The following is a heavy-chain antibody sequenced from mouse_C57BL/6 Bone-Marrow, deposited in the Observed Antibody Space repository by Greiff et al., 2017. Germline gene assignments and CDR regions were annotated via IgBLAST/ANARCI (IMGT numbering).Heavy chain of an antibody. Sequence: QVQLQQPGAELVKPGASVKLSCKASGYTFTSYWMQWVKQRPGQGLEWIGEIDPSDSYTNYNQKFKGKATLTVDKSSSTAYMQLSSLTSEDSAVYYCAIGAQEYWGQGTTLTVSS. CDR1: GYTFTSYW. CDR2: IDPSDSYT. CDR3: AIGAQEY. J-gene: IGHJ2*01. V-gene: IGHV1-50*01. D-gene: IGHD3-2*02.